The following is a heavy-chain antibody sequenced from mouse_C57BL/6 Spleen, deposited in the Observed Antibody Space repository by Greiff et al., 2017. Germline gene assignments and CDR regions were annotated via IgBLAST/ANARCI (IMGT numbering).Heavy chain of an antibody. V-gene: IGHV3-6*01. CDR3: ARVGLPYYFDY. D-gene: IGHD2-4*01. Sequence: ESGPGLVKPSQSLSLTCSVTGYSITSGYYWNWIRQFPGNKLEWMGYISYDGSNNYNPSLKNRISITRDTSKNQFFLKLNSVTTEDTATYYCARVGLPYYFDYWGQGTTLTVSS. CDR1: GYSITSGYY. J-gene: IGHJ2*01. CDR2: ISYDGSN.